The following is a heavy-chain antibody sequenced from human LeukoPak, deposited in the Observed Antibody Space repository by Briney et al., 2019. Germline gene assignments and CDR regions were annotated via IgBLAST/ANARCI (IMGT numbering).Heavy chain of an antibody. J-gene: IGHJ4*02. CDR2: INSDGSST. V-gene: IGHV3-74*01. D-gene: IGHD3-10*01. CDR3: ARDSGSGSN. Sequence: GGSLRLSCAASGFTFSSYWMHWVRQAPGKGLVWVSRINSDGSSTSYADSVKGRFTISRDNSKNSVYLQMNSLRAGDTAVYYCARDSGSGSNWGQGTLVTVSS. CDR1: GFTFSSYW.